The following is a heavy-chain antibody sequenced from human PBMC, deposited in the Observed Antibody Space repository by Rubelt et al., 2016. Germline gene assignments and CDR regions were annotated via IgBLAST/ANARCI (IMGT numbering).Heavy chain of an antibody. CDR3: ARRSTGGVYFDS. CDR2: IKQDGSQN. D-gene: IGHD1-14*01. J-gene: IGHJ4*02. CDR1: GFTFSSYW. Sequence: EVQLVESGGGLVQPGGSLRLSCAASGFTFSSYWMSWVRQAPGKGLEWVATIKQDGSQNYNVDYVKGRFNISRDKAKKSVKLEMNSLRAEETAVYYCARRSTGGVYFDSWGQGTLVTVSS. V-gene: IGHV3-7*04.